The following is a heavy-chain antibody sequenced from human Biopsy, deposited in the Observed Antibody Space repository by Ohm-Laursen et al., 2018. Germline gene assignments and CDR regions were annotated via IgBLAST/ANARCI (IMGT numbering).Heavy chain of an antibody. D-gene: IGHD2-21*01. CDR1: GFSFDNYV. CDR3: VKAYSAIYWFDP. Sequence: SLRLSCSASGFSFDNYVMHWVRQAPRKGLEWVSGINAPGGKTYYADSVKGRFTISRDNSKNTLFLQMDSLRADDTAVYYCVKAYSAIYWFDPWGQGTLVTVSS. J-gene: IGHJ5*02. CDR2: INAPGGKT. V-gene: IGHV3-23*01.